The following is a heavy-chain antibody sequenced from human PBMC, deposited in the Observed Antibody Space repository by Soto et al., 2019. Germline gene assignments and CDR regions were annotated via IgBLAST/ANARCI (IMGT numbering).Heavy chain of an antibody. D-gene: IGHD6-6*01. CDR2: INAGNGNT. V-gene: IGHV1-3*01. J-gene: IGHJ1*01. CDR1: GYAFTSYA. CDR3: ARAPPNSCSLGPLSC. Sequence: ASVKVSCKAAGYAFTSYAMHWVRQAPGQRLEWMGWINAGNGNTKYSQKFQGRVTITRDTSASTAYMELSSLRSEDMSVFFCARAPPNSCSLGPLSCWGHGTVVTV.